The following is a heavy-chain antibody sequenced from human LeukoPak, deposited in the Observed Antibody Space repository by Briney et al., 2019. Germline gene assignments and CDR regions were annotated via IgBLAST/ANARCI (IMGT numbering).Heavy chain of an antibody. CDR2: IYYSGST. J-gene: IGHJ6*03. CDR3: ARAERYYYYYMDV. V-gene: IGHV4-59*01. D-gene: IGHD1-26*01. Sequence: PSETLSLTCTVSGGSISSYYWSWIRQPPGKGLEWIGYIYYSGSTNYNPSLKSRVTISVDTSKNQFSLKLSSVTAADTAVYYCARAERYYYYYMDVWGKGTTVTVSS. CDR1: GGSISSYY.